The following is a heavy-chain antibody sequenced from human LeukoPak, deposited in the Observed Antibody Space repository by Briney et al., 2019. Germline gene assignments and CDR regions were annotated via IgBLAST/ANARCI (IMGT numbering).Heavy chain of an antibody. CDR3: TTEYSSSYNWFNP. D-gene: IGHD6-6*01. CDR2: IKSKTNGGTT. Sequence: GGSLRLSCAASGFTFSNAWMAWVRQAPGKGLEWIGRIKSKTNGGTTDYPAPVKGRFTISRDDSKNTLYLQMNSLKIEDTAVYYCTTEYSSSYNWFNPWGQGTLVTVSS. J-gene: IGHJ5*02. CDR1: GFTFSNAW. V-gene: IGHV3-15*01.